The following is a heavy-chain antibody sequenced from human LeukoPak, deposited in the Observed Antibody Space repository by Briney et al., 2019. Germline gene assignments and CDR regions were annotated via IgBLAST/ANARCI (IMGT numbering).Heavy chain of an antibody. Sequence: SETLSLTCTVSGDSISSGSYYWSWIRQPAGKGLEWIGRIYTSGSTNYNPSLKSRATISVDMSKNQLSLKLSSVTAADTALYYCARERPPIFGFMDVWGRGTTVTVSS. D-gene: IGHD3-3*01. CDR2: IYTSGST. CDR3: ARERPPIFGFMDV. V-gene: IGHV4-61*02. CDR1: GDSISSGSYY. J-gene: IGHJ6*04.